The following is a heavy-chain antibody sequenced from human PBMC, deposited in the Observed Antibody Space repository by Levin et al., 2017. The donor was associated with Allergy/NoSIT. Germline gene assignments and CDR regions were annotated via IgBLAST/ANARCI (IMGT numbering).Heavy chain of an antibody. CDR1: GFTFTKFA. J-gene: IGHJ6*02. V-gene: IGHV3-30-3*01. Sequence: GGSLRLSCVVSGFTFTKFAIHWVRRAPGRGLEWVAVISYDGAKKFYADSVKGRFTISRDNSKNTVDLEMTSLHSDGTGVYSCARSNGDYTLWYYGLDVWGQGTAVTVSS. CDR2: ISYDGAKK. D-gene: IGHD4-17*01. CDR3: ARSNGDYTLWYYGLDV.